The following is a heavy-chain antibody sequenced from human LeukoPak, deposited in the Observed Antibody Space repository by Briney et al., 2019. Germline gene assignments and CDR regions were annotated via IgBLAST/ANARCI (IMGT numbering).Heavy chain of an antibody. CDR3: ARGAAAGRYDYYYMDV. Sequence: QPGGSLRLSCAASGFTFSSYDTNWVRQAPGKGLEWVSYISSSSRTIYYADSVKGRFTISRDNAKNSLYLQMNSLRGEDTAVYYCARGAAAGRYDYYYMDVWGKGTTVTVSS. D-gene: IGHD6-13*01. CDR2: ISSSSRTI. V-gene: IGHV3-48*04. CDR1: GFTFSSYD. J-gene: IGHJ6*03.